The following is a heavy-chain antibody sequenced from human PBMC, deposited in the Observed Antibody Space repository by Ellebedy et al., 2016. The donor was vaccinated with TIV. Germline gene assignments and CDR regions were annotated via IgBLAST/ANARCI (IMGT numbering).Heavy chain of an antibody. CDR2: IYYSGST. D-gene: IGHD3-22*01. Sequence: SETLSLTCTVSGGSISSYYWSWIRQPPGKGLEWIGYIYYSGSTNYNPSLRSRVTISVDTSKNQFSLKLSSVTAADTAVYYCASGGSSGYYGWYYFDYWGQGTLVTVSS. J-gene: IGHJ4*02. V-gene: IGHV4-59*01. CDR3: ASGGSSGYYGWYYFDY. CDR1: GGSISSYY.